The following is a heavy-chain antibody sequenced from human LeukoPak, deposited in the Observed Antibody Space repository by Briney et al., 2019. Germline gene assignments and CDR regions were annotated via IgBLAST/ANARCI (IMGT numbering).Heavy chain of an antibody. CDR1: GYSFSTYW. Sequence: PGESLKISCKGSGYSFSTYWIGWVRQMPGKGLEWMGIIYPADSDIRYSPSFQGQVTISADKSISTAYLQWSSLKAPDTAMYYCARQGGAYYTVQIDYWGQGTLVTVSS. J-gene: IGHJ4*02. D-gene: IGHD1-26*01. CDR2: IYPADSDI. CDR3: ARQGGAYYTVQIDY. V-gene: IGHV5-51*01.